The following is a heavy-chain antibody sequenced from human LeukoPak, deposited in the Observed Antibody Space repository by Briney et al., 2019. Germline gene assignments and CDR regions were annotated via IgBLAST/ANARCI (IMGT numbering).Heavy chain of an antibody. CDR3: WKAVRTSDAFDI. Sequence: PGGSLRLSCAASGFTFHNHGMSWVRQAPGKGLEGVAFIRYDGTNKYYADSVKGRFTISRDNSKNTLYLQMNSLRAEDTAVYYCWKAVRTSDAFDIWGQGTMVTVSS. D-gene: IGHD1-1*01. CDR1: GFTFHNHG. CDR2: IRYDGTNK. V-gene: IGHV3-30*02. J-gene: IGHJ3*02.